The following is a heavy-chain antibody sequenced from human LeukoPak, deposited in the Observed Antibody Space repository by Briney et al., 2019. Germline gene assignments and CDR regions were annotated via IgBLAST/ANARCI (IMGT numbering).Heavy chain of an antibody. CDR1: GGSFSGYY. D-gene: IGHD1-1*01. J-gene: IGHJ3*02. CDR3: ARTVGTAGTTCCFDI. V-gene: IGHV4-34*01. CDR2: INHSGST. Sequence: PSETLSLTCAVSGGSFSGYYWSWIRQPPGKGLEWIGEINHSGSTNYNPSLKSRVTISVDTSKNQFSLRLSSVTAADTAVYYCARTVGTAGTTCCFDIWGQGTMVTVSS.